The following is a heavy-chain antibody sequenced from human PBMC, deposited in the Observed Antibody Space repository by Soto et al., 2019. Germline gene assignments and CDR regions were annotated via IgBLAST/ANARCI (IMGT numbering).Heavy chain of an antibody. CDR1: GFTFSNCG. CDR2: IWFDGSNA. Sequence: QAQLAESGGGVVQPGRSLRLSCTTSGFTFSNCGFHWVRQAPGKGLEWVAIIWFDGSNANYTDSVKGRFTISRDNSKNTVYLQMNSLSPEDTSMYYCARGKSGYDFEIDYWGQGTLVTVSS. J-gene: IGHJ4*02. D-gene: IGHD5-12*01. V-gene: IGHV3-33*01. CDR3: ARGKSGYDFEIDY.